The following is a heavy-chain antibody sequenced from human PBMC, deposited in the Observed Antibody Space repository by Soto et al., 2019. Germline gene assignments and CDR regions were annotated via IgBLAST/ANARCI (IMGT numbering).Heavy chain of an antibody. J-gene: IGHJ4*02. CDR2: INPNSGGT. D-gene: IGHD2-2*01. Sequence: ASVKVSCKASGYTFTGYYIHWVRQAPGQGLEWMGWINPNSGGTNYAQKFQGWVTMTRDTSISTAYMELSRLRSDDTAVYYCAREGRSDQLPLYYFDYWGQGTLVTVSS. CDR3: AREGRSDQLPLYYFDY. CDR1: GYTFTGYY. V-gene: IGHV1-2*04.